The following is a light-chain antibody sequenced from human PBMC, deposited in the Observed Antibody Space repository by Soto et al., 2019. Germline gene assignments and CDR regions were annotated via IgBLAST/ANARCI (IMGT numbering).Light chain of an antibody. J-gene: IGKJ5*01. CDR2: RAS. CDR3: QQYHHWPPIT. Sequence: EIVMTQSPATLSVSPGERATLSCRASQNIDSNLVWYQQKPGQSPRLLIFRASTRATAIPARFSGSGSGTEFTLTISSLQSEDFAVYYCQQYHHWPPITFGQGTRLEMK. V-gene: IGKV3-15*01. CDR1: QNIDSN.